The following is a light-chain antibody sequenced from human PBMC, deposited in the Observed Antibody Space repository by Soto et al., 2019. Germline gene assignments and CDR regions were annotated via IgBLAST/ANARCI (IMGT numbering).Light chain of an antibody. CDR2: EVS. J-gene: IGLJ1*01. Sequence: QSALTQPASVSGSPGQSITISCTGTSSDVGGYNYDSWYQQHPGKAPKLMIYEVSNRPSGVSNRFSGSKSGNTASLTISGLQAEDEADYYCSSYTRSSTLVFGTGTKVTVL. CDR1: SSDVGGYNY. CDR3: SSYTRSSTLV. V-gene: IGLV2-14*01.